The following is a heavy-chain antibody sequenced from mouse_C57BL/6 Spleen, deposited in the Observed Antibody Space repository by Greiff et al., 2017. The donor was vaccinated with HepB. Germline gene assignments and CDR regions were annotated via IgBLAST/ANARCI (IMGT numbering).Heavy chain of an antibody. D-gene: IGHD1-1*01. V-gene: IGHV5-17*01. CDR3: ARGIITTVEGYFDV. Sequence: EVKLMESGGGLVKPGGSLKLSCAASGFTFSDYGMHWVRQAPEKGLEWVAYISSGSSTIYYADTVKGRFPISRDNAKNTLFLQMTSLRSEDTAMYYCARGIITTVEGYFDVWGTGTTVTVSS. CDR1: GFTFSDYG. CDR2: ISSGSSTI. J-gene: IGHJ1*03.